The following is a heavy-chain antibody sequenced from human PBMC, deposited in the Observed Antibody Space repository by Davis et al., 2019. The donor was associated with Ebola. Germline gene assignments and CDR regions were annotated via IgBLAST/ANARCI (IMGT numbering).Heavy chain of an antibody. V-gene: IGHV3-15*01. J-gene: IGHJ6*04. D-gene: IGHD6-19*01. CDR3: ATGGSGWISDYYYCMGV. Sequence: GESLKISCAASGLTFSNAWMSWVXXXXXXXXXXXSLIKTILDPSTTDYAEPVKARFTISTDDSKNTVYLQMKRLKTEDTGVYYCATGGSGWISDYYYCMGVWGNGTTVTVSS. CDR2: IKTILDPSTT. CDR1: GLTFSNAW.